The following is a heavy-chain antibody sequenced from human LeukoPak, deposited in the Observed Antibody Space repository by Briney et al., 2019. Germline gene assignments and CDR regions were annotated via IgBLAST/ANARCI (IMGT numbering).Heavy chain of an antibody. V-gene: IGHV3-7*05. J-gene: IGHJ5*02. CDR2: IKQDGSEK. CDR1: GFTFSRYW. D-gene: IGHD2-8*01. Sequence: PGGCLRLSCAASGFTFSRYWMSWVRQAPGKGLEWVANIKQDGSEKYYVDSVKGRFTISRDNAKNSLYLQMNSLRAEDTAVYYCAREEGYCTNGVCYYWFDPWGQGTLVTVSS. CDR3: AREEGYCTNGVCYYWFDP.